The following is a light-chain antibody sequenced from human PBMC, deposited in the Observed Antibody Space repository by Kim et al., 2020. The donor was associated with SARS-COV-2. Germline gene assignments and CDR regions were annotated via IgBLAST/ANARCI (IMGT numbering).Light chain of an antibody. J-gene: IGLJ2*01. CDR3: QVWDSSSDHVV. Sequence: PGKTARITCEGNNIGSKSVHWYQQKPGQAPVLVIYYDSDRPSGIPERFSGSNSGNTATLPISRVEAGDEADYYCQVWDSSSDHVVFGGGTQLTVL. CDR1: NIGSKS. V-gene: IGLV3-21*04. CDR2: YDS.